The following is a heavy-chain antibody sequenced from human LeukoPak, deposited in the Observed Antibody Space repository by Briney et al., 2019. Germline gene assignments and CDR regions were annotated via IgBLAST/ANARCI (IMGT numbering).Heavy chain of an antibody. CDR1: GGSISSGGYY. CDR2: IYYSGST. V-gene: IGHV4-31*03. J-gene: IGHJ6*02. CDR3: ARLSRIGVAGAYGYHSMDV. D-gene: IGHD6-13*01. Sequence: PSETLSLTCTVSGGSISSGGYYWSWIRQHPGKSLEWVGYIYYSGSTYYNPSLKSRVTISADTSNTLFSLKLSSVTAADTAVYYCARLSRIGVAGAYGYHSMDVWGQGTTVTVSS.